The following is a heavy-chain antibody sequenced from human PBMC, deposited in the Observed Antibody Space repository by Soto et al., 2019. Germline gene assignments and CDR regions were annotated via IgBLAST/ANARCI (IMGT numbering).Heavy chain of an antibody. CDR2: ISSSSSYI. CDR3: AMGGIVVVPDAFDI. CDR1: GXTFSSYT. D-gene: IGHD2-2*01. J-gene: IGHJ3*02. Sequence: GSLRLACAASGXTFSSYTMNWVRRAPGKGLEWVSSISSSSSYIYYADSVKGRFTISRDNAKNSLYLQMNSMRAEDTAVYYCAMGGIVVVPDAFDIWGQGTMGTVSS. V-gene: IGHV3-21*01.